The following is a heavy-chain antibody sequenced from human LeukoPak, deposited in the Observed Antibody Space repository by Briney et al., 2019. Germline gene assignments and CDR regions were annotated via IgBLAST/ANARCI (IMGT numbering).Heavy chain of an antibody. CDR3: GSIFEH. Sequence: PGGSLRLSCAASGISLSNYWMHWVRQAPGKGLAWVSRISNEGSDTSYADSVKGRFTISRDDAKNTVFLQTNSLRAEDTAIYYCGSIFEHWGQGALVTVSS. CDR1: GISLSNYW. CDR2: ISNEGSDT. J-gene: IGHJ4*02. V-gene: IGHV3-74*01.